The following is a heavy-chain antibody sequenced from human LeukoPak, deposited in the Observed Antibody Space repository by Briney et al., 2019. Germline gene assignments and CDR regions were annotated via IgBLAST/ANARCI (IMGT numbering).Heavy chain of an antibody. J-gene: IGHJ6*02. CDR1: GYTFTSYA. CDR3: ARDKSGLGYYYGMDV. CDR2: INAGNGNT. V-gene: IGHV1-3*01. D-gene: IGHD3/OR15-3a*01. Sequence: ASMKVSCKASGYTFTSYAMHWVRQAPGQRLEWMGWINAGNGNTKYLQKFQGRVTITRDTSASTAYMELSSLRSEDTDVYYCARDKSGLGYYYGMDVWGQGTTVTVSS.